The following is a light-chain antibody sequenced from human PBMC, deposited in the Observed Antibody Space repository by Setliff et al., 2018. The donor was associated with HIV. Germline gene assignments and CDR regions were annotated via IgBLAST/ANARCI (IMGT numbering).Light chain of an antibody. CDR2: RND. J-gene: IGLJ1*01. Sequence: QSVLTQPPSASGTPGQRVTISCSGGNSNIGSNYVYWYQQLPGTAPKLLIYRNDQRPSGVPDRFSGSKSGTSASLAISGLRSEDEADYYCAAWDDSLSGLYVFGTGTKVTVL. V-gene: IGLV1-47*01. CDR3: AAWDDSLSGLYV. CDR1: NSNIGSNY.